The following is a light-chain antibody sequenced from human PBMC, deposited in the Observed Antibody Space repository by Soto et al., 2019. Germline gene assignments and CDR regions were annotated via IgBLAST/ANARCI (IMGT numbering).Light chain of an antibody. V-gene: IGKV2-30*01. CDR2: KVS. CDR3: MQAAYWPYT. Sequence: EAVLTQSPATLPVTLGQPASISCRSSLSLVYSDGNIYFIWFQQRPVHSPRRLIYKVSSRDSGVPDRFSGSGSGTDFTLKISRVEAEDVAVYYCMQAAYWPYTFVQGTRLEIK. J-gene: IGKJ2*01. CDR1: LSLVYSDGNIY.